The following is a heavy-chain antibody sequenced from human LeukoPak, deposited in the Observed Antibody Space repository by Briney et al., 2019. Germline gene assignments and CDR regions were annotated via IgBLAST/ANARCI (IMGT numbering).Heavy chain of an antibody. CDR1: GFTVSSNY. V-gene: IGHV3-69-1*01. Sequence: GGSLRLSCAASGFTVSSNYMNWVRQAPGKGLEWVSHIRSSSETFYADSVKGRFTISRDNARNSLYLQMNNLRGEDTAIYYCARDAGNSGYGCDLWGQGTLVTVSS. J-gene: IGHJ5*02. CDR3: ARDAGNSGYGCDL. CDR2: IRSSSET. D-gene: IGHD5-12*01.